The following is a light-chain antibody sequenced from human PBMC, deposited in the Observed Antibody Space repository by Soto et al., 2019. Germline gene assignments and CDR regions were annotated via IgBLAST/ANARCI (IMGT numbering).Light chain of an antibody. CDR1: QSISSW. J-gene: IGKJ1*01. CDR3: QQYNSYSQT. Sequence: DTQMTHSPSTLSASVGDRVTITCRASQSISSWLAWYQQKPGKAPKLLIYKASNLESGVPSRFSGSGSGTEFTLTISSLQPDDFATYYCQQYNSYSQTFGQGTKVDIK. V-gene: IGKV1-5*03. CDR2: KAS.